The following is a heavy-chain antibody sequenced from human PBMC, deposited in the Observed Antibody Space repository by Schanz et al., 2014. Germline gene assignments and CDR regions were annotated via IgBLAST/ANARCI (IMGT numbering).Heavy chain of an antibody. CDR3: ARDGVAATTDFEY. Sequence: EVQLVESGGGLVKPGGSLRLSCTASGFSFDSYNMNWVRQSPGKRLEWVAFLSFDSRHIYYADSVKGRFTISRDNAKRSSHPQINSWRADDTAVYYCARDGVAATTDFEYWGQGALVTVSS. CDR1: GFSFDSYN. V-gene: IGHV3-21*06. CDR2: LSFDSRHI. D-gene: IGHD1-1*01. J-gene: IGHJ4*02.